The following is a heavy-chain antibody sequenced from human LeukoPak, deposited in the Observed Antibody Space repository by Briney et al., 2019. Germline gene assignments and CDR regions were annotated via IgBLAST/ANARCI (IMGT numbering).Heavy chain of an antibody. V-gene: IGHV3-7*01. CDR2: IKQDGSEK. Sequence: GGSLRLSCAASGFTFSTYWMSWVRQAPGKGLEWVANIKQDGSEKYYVDSVKGRFTISRDNAKNSLYLQMNSLRVEDTAVYYCAKLAKYFYGSETYYFFEHWGQGTPVTASS. CDR3: AKLAKYFYGSETYYFFEH. J-gene: IGHJ4*02. CDR1: GFTFSTYW. D-gene: IGHD3-10*01.